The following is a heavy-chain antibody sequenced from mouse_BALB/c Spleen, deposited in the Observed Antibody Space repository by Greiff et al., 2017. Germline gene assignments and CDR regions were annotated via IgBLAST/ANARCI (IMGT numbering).Heavy chain of an antibody. CDR2: ISNGGGST. CDR1: GFTFSSYT. Sequence: EVKLEESGGGLVQPGGSLKLSCAASGFTFSSYTMSWVRQTPEKRLEWVAYISNGGGSTYYPDTVKGRFTISRDNAKNTLYLQMSSLKSEDTAMYYCARRYYYGSSWAMDYWGQGTSVTVSS. D-gene: IGHD1-1*01. V-gene: IGHV5-12-2*01. J-gene: IGHJ4*01. CDR3: ARRYYYGSSWAMDY.